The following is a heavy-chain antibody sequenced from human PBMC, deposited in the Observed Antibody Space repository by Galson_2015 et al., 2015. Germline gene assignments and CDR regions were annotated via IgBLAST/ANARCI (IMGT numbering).Heavy chain of an antibody. CDR1: GYTFTSYG. CDR3: ARDGLRYDYIWGSYRRFDY. D-gene: IGHD3-16*02. CDR2: VSAYNGNT. J-gene: IGHJ4*02. Sequence: SVKVSCKASGYTFTSYGISWVRQAPGQGLEWMGWVSAYNGNTNYAQKLQGRVTMTTDTSTSTAYMELRSLRSDDTAVYYCARDGLRYDYIWGSYRRFDYWGQGTLVTVSS. V-gene: IGHV1-18*01.